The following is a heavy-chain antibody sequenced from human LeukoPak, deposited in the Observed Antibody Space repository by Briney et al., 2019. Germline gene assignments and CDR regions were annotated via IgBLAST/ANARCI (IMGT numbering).Heavy chain of an antibody. CDR2: ISSSSSYI. CDR3: ANHPWGYWGSAAFFDY. J-gene: IGHJ4*02. V-gene: IGHV3-21*04. CDR1: GFTFSSYE. D-gene: IGHD7-27*01. Sequence: PGGSLRLSCAASGFTFSSYEMNWVRQAPGKGLEWVSSISSSSSYIYYADSVKGRFTISRDNAKNSLYLQMNSLRAEDTAVYYCANHPWGYWGSAAFFDYWGQGTLVTVSS.